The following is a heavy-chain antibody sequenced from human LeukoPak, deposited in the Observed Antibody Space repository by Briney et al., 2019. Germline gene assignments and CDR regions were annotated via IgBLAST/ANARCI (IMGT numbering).Heavy chain of an antibody. CDR3: ARTYSSSWYRRTNWFDP. Sequence: ETSETLSLTCAVYGGSFSGYYWSWIRQPPGKGLEWIGEINHSGSTNYNPSLKSRVTISVDTSKNQFSLKLSSVTAADTAVYYCARTYSSSWYRRTNWFDPWGQGTLVTVSS. D-gene: IGHD6-13*01. CDR1: GGSFSGYY. CDR2: INHSGST. J-gene: IGHJ5*02. V-gene: IGHV4-34*01.